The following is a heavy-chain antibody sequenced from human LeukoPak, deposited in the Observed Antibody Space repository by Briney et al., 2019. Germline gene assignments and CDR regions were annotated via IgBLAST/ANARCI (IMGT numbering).Heavy chain of an antibody. D-gene: IGHD4-23*01. V-gene: IGHV1-8*01. CDR1: GYTFTSYD. CDR2: MNPNSGNT. CDR3: ARASRLTMTTVEYYFDY. J-gene: IGHJ4*02. Sequence: ASVKVSCKASGYTFTSYDINWMRQPTGHGLERMGWMNPNSGNTGYEQKFQGRLTMTGNTFINTAYMVLRSLRSEDTAVYYCARASRLTMTTVEYYFDYWGQGTLVTVSS.